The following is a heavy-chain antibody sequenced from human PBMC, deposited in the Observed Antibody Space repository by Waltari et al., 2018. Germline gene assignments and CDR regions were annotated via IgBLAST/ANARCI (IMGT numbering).Heavy chain of an antibody. D-gene: IGHD3-10*01. CDR1: GFTFSSYA. J-gene: IGHJ5*02. Sequence: EVQLLESGGGLVQPGGSLRLSCAASGFTFSSYAMSWVRQAPGKGLEWVSAISGSGGSTYCADSVKGRFTIARDNAKNTLYLQMNSLRAEDTAVYYCAKRWAGIRNWFDPWGQGTLVTVSS. CDR3: AKRWAGIRNWFDP. CDR2: ISGSGGST. V-gene: IGHV3-23*01.